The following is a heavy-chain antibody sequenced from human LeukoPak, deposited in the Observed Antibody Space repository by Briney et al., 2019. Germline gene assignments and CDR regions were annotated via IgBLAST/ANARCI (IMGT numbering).Heavy chain of an antibody. V-gene: IGHV1-69*05. CDR1: GGTFSSYA. CDR3: ARDPDGYSGYDIFVAFDI. D-gene: IGHD5-12*01. J-gene: IGHJ3*02. CDR2: IIPIFGTA. Sequence: SVKVSCKASGGTFSSYAISWVRQAPGQGLEWMGRIIPIFGTANYAQKFQGRVTIITDESTSTAYMELSSLRSEDTAVYYCARDPDGYSGYDIFVAFDIWGQGTMVTVSS.